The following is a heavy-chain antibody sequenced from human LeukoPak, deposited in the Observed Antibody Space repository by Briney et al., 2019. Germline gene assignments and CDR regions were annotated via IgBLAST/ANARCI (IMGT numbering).Heavy chain of an antibody. CDR3: ARDRTASDY. CDR2: IKQDGSEK. CDR1: GFFFSTHG. D-gene: IGHD4-17*01. Sequence: GGSLRLSCAASGFFFSTHGMNWVRQAPGKGLEWVANIKQDGSEKYYVDSVKGRFTISRDNAKNSLYLQMNSLRAEDTAVYYCARDRTASDYWGQGTLVTVSS. V-gene: IGHV3-7*01. J-gene: IGHJ4*02.